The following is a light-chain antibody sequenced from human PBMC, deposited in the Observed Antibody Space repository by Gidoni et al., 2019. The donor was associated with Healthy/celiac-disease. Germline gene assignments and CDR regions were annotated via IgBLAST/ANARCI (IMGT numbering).Light chain of an antibody. CDR1: SSDVGGYNY. CDR2: EVS. CDR3: SSYTSSSTLV. V-gene: IGLV2-14*01. Sequence: QSALTQPASVSGSPGQSITISCTGPSSDVGGYNYVSWYQQHPGKAPKLMIYEVSNRPAGVSNRFSVSKSGNTASLTISGLQAEDEADYYCSSYTSSSTLVFGTGTKVTVL. J-gene: IGLJ1*01.